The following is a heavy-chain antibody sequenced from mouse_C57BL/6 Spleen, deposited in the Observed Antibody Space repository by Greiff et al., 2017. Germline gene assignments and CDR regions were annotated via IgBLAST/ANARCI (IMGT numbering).Heavy chain of an antibody. CDR2: IYWDDDK. CDR1: GFSLSTSGMG. D-gene: IGHD1-1*01. V-gene: IGHV8-12*01. Sequence: QVQLKESGPGILQSSQTLSLTCSFSGFSLSTSGMGVSWIRQPSGKGLEWLAHIYWDDDKRYNPSLKSRLTISKDTSRNQVFLKITSVDTADTATYYLARSRQGTTVVAPYFDYWGQGTTLTVSS. J-gene: IGHJ2*01. CDR3: ARSRQGTTVVAPYFDY.